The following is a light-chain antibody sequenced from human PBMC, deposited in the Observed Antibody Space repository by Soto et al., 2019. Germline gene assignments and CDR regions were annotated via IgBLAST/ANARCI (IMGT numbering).Light chain of an antibody. V-gene: IGKV3-15*01. J-gene: IGKJ2*01. CDR1: QRVSNN. CDR2: DAS. Sequence: EIVMTQSPATLSVSPGERAAISCRASQRVSNNLAWYQLKPGQAPRLLIYDASTMATGIPARFSGSGSGTEFTLTISSLQSEDFAVYYCQQYNDWPPYTFGQGTKLEI. CDR3: QQYNDWPPYT.